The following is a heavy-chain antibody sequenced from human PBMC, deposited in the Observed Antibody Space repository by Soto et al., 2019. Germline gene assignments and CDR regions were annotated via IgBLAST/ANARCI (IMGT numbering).Heavy chain of an antibody. CDR1: GFTFRTYW. J-gene: IGHJ6*02. D-gene: IGHD5-18*01. CDR2: INLDGSEK. CDR3: ARDGSTSWYSYDYPGMDF. Sequence: EVQLVESGGGLVQPGGSLRLSCAASGFTFRTYWLSWVRQVPGKGLEWVANINLDGSEKNYVDSVKGRFTISRDNARKSLYLQMSSLRAEDTALYYCARDGSTSWYSYDYPGMDFWGQGTTVTVSS. V-gene: IGHV3-7*05.